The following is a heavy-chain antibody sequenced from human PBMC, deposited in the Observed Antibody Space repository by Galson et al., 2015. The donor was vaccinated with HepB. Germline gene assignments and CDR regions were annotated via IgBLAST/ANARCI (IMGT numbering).Heavy chain of an antibody. V-gene: IGHV3-48*01. D-gene: IGHD3-10*01. J-gene: IGHJ6*02. CDR2: ISSSSSTI. CDR1: GFTFSSYS. Sequence: SLRLSCAASGFTFSSYSMNWVRQAPGKGLEWVSYISSSSSTIYYADSVKGRFTISRDNAKNSLYLQMNSLRAEDTAVYYCARVPRFGEFITLGMDVWGQGTTVTVSS. CDR3: ARVPRFGEFITLGMDV.